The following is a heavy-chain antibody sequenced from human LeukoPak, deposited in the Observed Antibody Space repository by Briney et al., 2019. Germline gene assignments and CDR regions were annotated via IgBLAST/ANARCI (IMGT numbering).Heavy chain of an antibody. Sequence: SETLSLTCTVSGGSISSYYWSWIRQPPGKGLEWIGYIYYSGSTDYNPSLKSRVTISVDTSKNQFSLKLSSVTAADTAVYYCARVLGNYYYYYMDVWGKGTTVTVSS. J-gene: IGHJ6*03. V-gene: IGHV4-59*01. CDR2: IYYSGST. CDR1: GGSISSYY. D-gene: IGHD3-10*01. CDR3: ARVLGNYYYYYMDV.